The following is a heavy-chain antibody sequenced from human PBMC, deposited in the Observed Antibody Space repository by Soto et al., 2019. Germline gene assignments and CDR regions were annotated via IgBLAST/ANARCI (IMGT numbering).Heavy chain of an antibody. CDR3: ARDYDFWSSYPSVYFDY. J-gene: IGHJ4*02. Sequence: EVQLVESGRGLVQRGGSLRLSCASSGFSFSSYWMHWVRQAPGKGLVWVSRINRDGSTTAYADSVKGRFIISRDNAKNTVYLQMNSLRAEDTAVYYCARDYDFWSSYPSVYFDYWGQGNLVTVSS. CDR1: GFSFSSYW. CDR2: INRDGSTT. V-gene: IGHV3-74*01. D-gene: IGHD3-3*01.